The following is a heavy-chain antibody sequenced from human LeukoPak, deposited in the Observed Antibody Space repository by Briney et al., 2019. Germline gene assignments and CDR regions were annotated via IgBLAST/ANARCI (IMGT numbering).Heavy chain of an antibody. J-gene: IGHJ5*02. V-gene: IGHV4-4*07. CDR3: ARDLTLWPYNWFDR. Sequence: SETLSLTCTVSGASLSNYYWSWLRQPAGKGLEWIGRIYSSGSANYNPSLKSRVTMSVDTSKNQFSLKMSSVTAADTAVYYCARDLTLWPYNWFDRWGQGILVTVSS. D-gene: IGHD3-10*01. CDR2: IYSSGSA. CDR1: GASLSNYY.